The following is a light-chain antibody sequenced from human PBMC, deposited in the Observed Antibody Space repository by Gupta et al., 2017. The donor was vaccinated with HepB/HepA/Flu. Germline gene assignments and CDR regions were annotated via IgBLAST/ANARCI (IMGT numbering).Light chain of an antibody. V-gene: IGKV1-33*01. CDR1: QDISNY. CDR2: DAS. Sequence: DIQMTQSPSSLSASVGDRVTITCQASQDISNYLNWYQQKPGKAPKLLIYDASNLETGVPSRFSGSGYGTDFTFTSSRRQHEDIANYYGQQDYTLLTFGGGTKVEIK. J-gene: IGKJ4*01. CDR3: QQDYTLLT.